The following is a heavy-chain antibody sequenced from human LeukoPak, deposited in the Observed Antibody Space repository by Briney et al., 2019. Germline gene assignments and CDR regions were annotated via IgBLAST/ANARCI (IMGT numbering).Heavy chain of an antibody. CDR1: GFSFNYYD. D-gene: IGHD2-2*01. V-gene: IGHV3-21*01. CDR2: ISPKGDFI. CDR3: ARADCSSSTCYLRRSWFDP. J-gene: IGHJ5*02. Sequence: GGSLKLSCAGSGFSFNYYDMNWVRQAPGKGLEWVSSISPKGDFIYYSDSVRGRFTISRDNAENSLYLQMNSLRAEDTAVYYCARADCSSSTCYLRRSWFDPWGQGTLVTVSS.